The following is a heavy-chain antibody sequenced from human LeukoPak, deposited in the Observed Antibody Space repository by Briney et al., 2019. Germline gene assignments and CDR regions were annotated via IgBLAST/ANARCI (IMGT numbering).Heavy chain of an antibody. Sequence: GGSLRLSCAASGFTFSSYAMSWVRQAPGKGPEWVSAISGSGGSTYYADSVKGRFTISRDNSKNTLYLQINSLRAEDTAVYYCARAEIAATYNYFDYWGQGTLVTVSS. V-gene: IGHV3-23*01. D-gene: IGHD6-25*01. CDR2: ISGSGGST. CDR3: ARAEIAATYNYFDY. J-gene: IGHJ4*02. CDR1: GFTFSSYA.